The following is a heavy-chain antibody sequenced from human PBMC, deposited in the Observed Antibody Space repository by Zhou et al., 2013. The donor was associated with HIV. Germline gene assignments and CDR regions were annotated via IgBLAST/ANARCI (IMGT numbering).Heavy chain of an antibody. CDR1: GYTFTSYY. D-gene: IGHD1-20*01. V-gene: IGHV1-2*02. CDR2: ILPNSGAT. J-gene: IGHJ4*02. Sequence: QVQLVQSGAEVKKPGASVKVSCKASGYTFTSYYMHWVRQAPGQGLEWMGWILPNSGATKYAQRFQGRVTMTRDTSISTVYMELRGLRSDDTALYYCASYGPGYNWMYSWGQGTLVTVSS. CDR3: ASYGPGYNWMYS.